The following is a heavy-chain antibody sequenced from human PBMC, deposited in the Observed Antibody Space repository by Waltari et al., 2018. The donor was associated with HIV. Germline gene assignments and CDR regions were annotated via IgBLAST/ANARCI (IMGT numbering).Heavy chain of an antibody. V-gene: IGHV4-61*02. J-gene: IGHJ2*01. CDR2: IFLTGNT. CDR3: ARRYCGRACNDFYYFDL. D-gene: IGHD2-21*02. CDR1: GGSISSSNYY. Sequence: QVQLQESGPGLVKTSQTLSLTCTVSGGSISSSNYYWNWIRQPAGKGLEWIGRIFLTGNTNSNPSLRSRVSISMDPSKNQFSLKLNSVTAADTAVYYCARRYCGRACNDFYYFDLWGRGTLVTVSS.